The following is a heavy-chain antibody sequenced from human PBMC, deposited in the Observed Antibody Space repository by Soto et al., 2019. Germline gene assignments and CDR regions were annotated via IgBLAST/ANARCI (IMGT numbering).Heavy chain of an antibody. CDR3: TTGVADQLPDYYYYGMDV. J-gene: IGHJ6*02. CDR2: IKSKTDGGTT. D-gene: IGHD2-2*01. Sequence: GGSLRLSCAASGFTFSNAWMNWVRQAPGKGLEWVGRIKSKTDGGTTDYAAPVKGRFTISRDDSKNTLYLQMNSLKTEDTAVYYCTTGVADQLPDYYYYGMDVWGQGTTVTVSS. V-gene: IGHV3-15*07. CDR1: GFTFSNAW.